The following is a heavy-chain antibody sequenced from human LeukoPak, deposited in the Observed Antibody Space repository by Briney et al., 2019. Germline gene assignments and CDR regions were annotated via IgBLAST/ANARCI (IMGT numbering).Heavy chain of an antibody. CDR1: GFTFSSYA. V-gene: IGHV3-23*01. CDR3: ARDKLTSGSSSPNWFFDL. D-gene: IGHD6-6*01. CDR2: ISGSGGST. J-gene: IGHJ2*01. Sequence: GGSLRLSCAASGFTFSSYAMSWVRQAPGKGLEWVSAISGSGGSTYYADSVKGRFTISRDNSKNTLYLQMSSLRAEDTAVYYCARDKLTSGSSSPNWFFDLWGRGTLVTVSS.